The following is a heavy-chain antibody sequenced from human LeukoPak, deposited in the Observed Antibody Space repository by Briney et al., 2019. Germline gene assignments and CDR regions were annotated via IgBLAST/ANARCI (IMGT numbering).Heavy chain of an antibody. Sequence: GASVKVSCKLSRGTFSSYAISWVRQAPGRGLEWMGGIIPIFGTPNYAQKFQGRVTITADESTSTAYMELRSLSSAGPAVVYCARWYSGRSWTDDYWGQGTLVTVSS. D-gene: IGHD1-26*01. J-gene: IGHJ4*02. V-gene: IGHV1-69*13. CDR3: ARWYSGRSWTDDY. CDR2: IIPIFGTP. CDR1: RGTFSSYA.